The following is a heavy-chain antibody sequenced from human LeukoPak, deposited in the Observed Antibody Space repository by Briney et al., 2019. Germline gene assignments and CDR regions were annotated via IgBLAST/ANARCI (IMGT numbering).Heavy chain of an antibody. CDR2: ISGESTTI. CDR1: GFTFSTYG. CDR3: AKDLDSGYGYGMDV. J-gene: IGHJ6*02. D-gene: IGHD5-12*01. Sequence: GGSLRLSCAASGFTFSTYGVNWVRQAPGKGLEWISYISGESTTIYYADSVKGRFTISRDNSKNTLYLQMNSLRAEDTAVYYCAKDLDSGYGYGMDVWGQGTTVTVSS. V-gene: IGHV3-48*01.